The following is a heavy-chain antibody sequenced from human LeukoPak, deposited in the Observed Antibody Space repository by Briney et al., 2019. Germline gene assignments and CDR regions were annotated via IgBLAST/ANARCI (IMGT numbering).Heavy chain of an antibody. V-gene: IGHV5-51*03. CDR3: ARYPHYYDSSGYYYDH. Sequence: GESLKISCKGSGYSFTSYWIGWVRQMPGKGLEWMGIIYPGDSDTRYSPSFQGQVTMSADKSISTAYLQWSSLKASDTAMYYCARYPHYYDSSGYYYDHWGQGTLVTVSS. J-gene: IGHJ5*02. CDR2: IYPGDSDT. CDR1: GYSFTSYW. D-gene: IGHD3-22*01.